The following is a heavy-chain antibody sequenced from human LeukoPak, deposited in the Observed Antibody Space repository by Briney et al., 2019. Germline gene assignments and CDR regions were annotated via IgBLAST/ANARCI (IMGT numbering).Heavy chain of an antibody. Sequence: GSLRLSCAASGFTFSRYALHWVRQPPGKGLEWVAVISYDGSNKYYADSVKGQFTISRDNSKNTLYLQMNSLGAEDTALYYCARVLSDSSGWYHFDYWGQGALVTVSS. CDR3: ARVLSDSSGWYHFDY. V-gene: IGHV3-30*04. D-gene: IGHD6-19*01. CDR1: GFTFSRYA. J-gene: IGHJ4*02. CDR2: ISYDGSNK.